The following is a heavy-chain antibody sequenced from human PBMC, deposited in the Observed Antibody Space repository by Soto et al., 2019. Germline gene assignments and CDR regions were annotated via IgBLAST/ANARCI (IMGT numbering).Heavy chain of an antibody. J-gene: IGHJ4*02. D-gene: IGHD3-22*01. Sequence: ASVKVSCKASGYTFTTYGINWVRQAPGQGLEWMGWISAYNGNTNYAQKLQGRVTMTTDTSTSTAYMELRSLRSDDTAVYYCARGDYYDSSGYFDYWGQGTLVTVSS. CDR1: GYTFTTYG. CDR3: ARGDYYDSSGYFDY. CDR2: ISAYNGNT. V-gene: IGHV1-18*01.